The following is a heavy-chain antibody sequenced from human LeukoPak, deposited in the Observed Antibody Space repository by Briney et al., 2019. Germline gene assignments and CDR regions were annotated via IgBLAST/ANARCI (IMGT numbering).Heavy chain of an antibody. J-gene: IGHJ5*02. CDR3: ARWDAHYHEGDNWFDP. D-gene: IGHD3-22*01. CDR2: IVPGFDTT. CDR1: GDSFTNYA. Sequence: ASVTVSCKASGDSFTNYAIVWVRQAPGQGLEWMGGIVPGFDTTDYAQRFQGRLIITADESTTTAYMELSSLTSEDTAMYYCARWDAHYHEGDNWFDPWGQGTLVIVSS. V-gene: IGHV1-69*13.